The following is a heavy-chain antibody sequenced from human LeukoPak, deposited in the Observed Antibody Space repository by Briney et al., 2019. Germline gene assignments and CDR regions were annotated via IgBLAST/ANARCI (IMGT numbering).Heavy chain of an antibody. Sequence: GGSLRLSCAASGFWFSRYWMLWVRQAPRKGLMWVSRINSEGRSTSYADSAKGPFTNSRDNVKNTLYLQMDSLRAEDAAVYYCVRVGSDSGSYYDYWGQGTLVTVSS. D-gene: IGHD1-26*01. J-gene: IGHJ4*02. CDR1: GFWFSRYW. CDR3: VRVGSDSGSYYDY. CDR2: INSEGRST. V-gene: IGHV3-74*01.